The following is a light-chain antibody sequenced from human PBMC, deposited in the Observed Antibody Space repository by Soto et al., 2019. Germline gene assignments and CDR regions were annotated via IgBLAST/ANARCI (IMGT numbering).Light chain of an antibody. V-gene: IGKV3-20*01. CDR2: DSS. CDR1: QSVSSSF. Sequence: EIVLTQSPGTLSLSPGERATLSCRASQSVSSSFLAWYQQKPGQAPRLLLHDSSDRATGIPDRFSGSGSGTDFTLTISTVEPEDLAIYYCQLYDTARSTFGQGTKLGIK. CDR3: QLYDTARST. J-gene: IGKJ2*02.